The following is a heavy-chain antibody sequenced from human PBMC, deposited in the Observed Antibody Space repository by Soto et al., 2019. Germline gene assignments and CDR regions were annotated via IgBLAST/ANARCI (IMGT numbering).Heavy chain of an antibody. CDR3: ARGYCSSSWRVFDY. V-gene: IGHV1-2*02. Sequence: QVQLVQSGADVKKRGASVAVSCKTSGYPFSCYFMHWLRQSPGQGLEWMGWMNPNSGGTDYAQNFQGRVSMTWDTSISTAYMEFSRLRANDTAIYYCARGYCSSSWRVFDYWGQGTLVTVSS. CDR1: GYPFSCYF. D-gene: IGHD6-13*01. J-gene: IGHJ4*02. CDR2: MNPNSGGT.